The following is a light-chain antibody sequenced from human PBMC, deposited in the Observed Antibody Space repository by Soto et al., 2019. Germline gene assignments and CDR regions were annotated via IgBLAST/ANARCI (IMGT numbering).Light chain of an antibody. Sequence: EIVLTQSPGTLSLSPGERATLSCRASQSVSSSYLAWYQHKPGQAPRLLIYGASSRATGIPDRCSGSGSGTDFTLTISRLEPEDFAVYYCQQYGSSPLTFGQGTKLEIK. CDR2: GAS. CDR1: QSVSSSY. V-gene: IGKV3-20*01. CDR3: QQYGSSPLT. J-gene: IGKJ2*01.